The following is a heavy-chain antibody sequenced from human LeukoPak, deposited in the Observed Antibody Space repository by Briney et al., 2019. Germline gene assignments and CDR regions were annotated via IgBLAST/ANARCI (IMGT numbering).Heavy chain of an antibody. D-gene: IGHD2-8*02. J-gene: IGHJ4*02. CDR1: GFIFSTYW. CDR2: ISSSGSTI. Sequence: GGSLRLSCSASGFIFSTYWMSWVRQAPGKGLEWVSYISSSGSTIYYADSVKGRFTISRDNAKNSLYLQMNSLRAEDTAVYYCARLFGGVTTFDYWGQGALVTVSS. CDR3: ARLFGGVTTFDY. V-gene: IGHV3-48*04.